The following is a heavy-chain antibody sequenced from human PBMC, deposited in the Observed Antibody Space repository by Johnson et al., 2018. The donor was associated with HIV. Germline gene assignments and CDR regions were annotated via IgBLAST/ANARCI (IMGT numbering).Heavy chain of an antibody. CDR3: ATKRVAAADPDDAFDI. CDR2: IYSGGST. CDR1: GFNVSSNY. J-gene: IGHJ3*02. V-gene: IGHV3-66*01. Sequence: VHLVESGGALVQSGGSLRLYCAASGFNVSSNYMSWVRQAPGKGLEWVSVIYSGGSTYYADSVKGRFTISRDNAKNSLYLQMNSLRAEDTAVYYCATKRVAAADPDDAFDIWGQGTMVTVSS. D-gene: IGHD6-13*01.